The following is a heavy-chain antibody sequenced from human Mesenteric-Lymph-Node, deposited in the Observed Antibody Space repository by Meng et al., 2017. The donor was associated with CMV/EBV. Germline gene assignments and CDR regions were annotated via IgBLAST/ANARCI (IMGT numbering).Heavy chain of an antibody. D-gene: IGHD4-11*01. CDR3: AGDRSDYHTHYGMDV. J-gene: IGHJ6*02. CDR1: GGSVSSNNYY. CDR2: IHYSGGT. Sequence: GSLRLSCTVSGGSVSSNNYYWSWIRQPPGKGLQYIGYIHYSGGTKYNSSLKSRVTISIDTSKNQFSLKLSSVTAADTAIYYCAGDRSDYHTHYGMDVWGQGTTVTVSS. V-gene: IGHV4-61*01.